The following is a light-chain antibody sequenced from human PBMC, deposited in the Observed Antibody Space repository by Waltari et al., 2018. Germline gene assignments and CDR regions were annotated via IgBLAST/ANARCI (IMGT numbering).Light chain of an antibody. J-gene: IGKJ1*01. CDR3: QHPGT. Sequence: RVTITCRAIQSISSCLAWYQQKPGKAPKLLIYKASSLESGVPSRFSCSGSGTEFTLTISSLQPDDFATYYCQHPGTFGQGTKVEIK. CDR2: KAS. V-gene: IGKV1-5*03. CDR1: QSISSC.